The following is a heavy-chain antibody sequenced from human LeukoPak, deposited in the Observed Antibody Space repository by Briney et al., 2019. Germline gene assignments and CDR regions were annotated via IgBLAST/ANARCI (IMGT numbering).Heavy chain of an antibody. Sequence: SETLSLTCTVSGGSISSYYWSWIRQPPGKGLEWIGYIYYSGSTNYNPSLKSRVTMSVDTSKNQFSLKLSSVTAADTAVYYCARAVGWFDPWGQGTLVTVSS. CDR3: ARAVGWFDP. CDR2: IYYSGST. CDR1: GGSISSYY. V-gene: IGHV4-59*12. J-gene: IGHJ5*02.